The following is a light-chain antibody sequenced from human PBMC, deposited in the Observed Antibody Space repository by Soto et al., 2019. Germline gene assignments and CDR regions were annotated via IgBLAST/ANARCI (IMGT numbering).Light chain of an antibody. CDR3: QQYNSYST. CDR2: DAS. Sequence: DIQMTQSPSSLSASVGDRVALTCRASQSISTWVAWYQQKPGKAPKLLIYDASSLESGVPSRFSGSGSGTEFTLTISSLQPEDFASYYCQQYNSYSTFGQGTKVDIK. V-gene: IGKV1-5*01. CDR1: QSISTW. J-gene: IGKJ1*01.